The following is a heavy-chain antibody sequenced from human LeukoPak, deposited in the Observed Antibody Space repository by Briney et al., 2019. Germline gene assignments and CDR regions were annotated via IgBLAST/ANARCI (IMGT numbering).Heavy chain of an antibody. CDR2: ISSSGSTI. CDR3: ARGSPYYDILTGYHTAFDY. Sequence: PGGSLRLSCAASGFTFSSYEMNWVRQAPGKGLEWVSYISSSGSTIYYADSVKGRFTISRDNAKNSLYLQMNSLRAEDTAVYYWARGSPYYDILTGYHTAFDYWGQGTLVTVSS. J-gene: IGHJ4*02. D-gene: IGHD3-9*01. V-gene: IGHV3-48*03. CDR1: GFTFSSYE.